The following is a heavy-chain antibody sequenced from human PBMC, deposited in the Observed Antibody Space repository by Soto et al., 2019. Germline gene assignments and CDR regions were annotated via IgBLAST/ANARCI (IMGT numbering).Heavy chain of an antibody. CDR2: IYYSGST. J-gene: IGHJ4*02. CDR1: GGSISSSSYY. V-gene: IGHV4-39*01. D-gene: IGHD2-8*01. CDR3: ISEGYCTNGVCYPDY. Sequence: SETLSLTCTVSGGSISSSSYYWGWIRQPPGKGLEWIGSIYYSGSTYYNPSLKSRVTISVDTSKNQFSLKLSSVTAADTAVYYCISEGYCTNGVCYPDYWGQGTLVTVSS.